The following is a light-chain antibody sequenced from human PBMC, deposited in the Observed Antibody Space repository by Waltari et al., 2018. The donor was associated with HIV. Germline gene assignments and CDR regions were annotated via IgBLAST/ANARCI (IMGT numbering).Light chain of an antibody. Sequence: QSALTQPASVSGSPGQSITISCTGTSSDIGSYNLVSWYQQHPGKAPKLMIYAGSKGPRGVSNRFSGYKSGNTASLTISGLQAEDEADYYCYSYAGSRTGYVFGTGTKVTVL. J-gene: IGLJ1*01. CDR1: SSDIGSYNL. CDR2: AGS. V-gene: IGLV2-23*01. CDR3: YSYAGSRTGYV.